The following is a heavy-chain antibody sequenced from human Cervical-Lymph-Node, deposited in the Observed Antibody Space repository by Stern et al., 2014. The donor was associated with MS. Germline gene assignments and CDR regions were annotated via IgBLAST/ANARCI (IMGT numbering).Heavy chain of an antibody. CDR2: LYNDGTT. CDR1: GFSVRTYY. J-gene: IGHJ3*02. V-gene: IGHV3-66*02. D-gene: IGHD3-22*01. Sequence: EVHLVESWGGLVQPGGSLRLSCAASGFSVRTYYMHWVRQAPGKGLEWVSALYNDGTTYYADSLKGRFTISRDSSKNTLYLQMNSLRAEDTAVYYCARDHLALFYDNSGQIAFDIWGQGTVVTVSS. CDR3: ARDHLALFYDNSGQIAFDI.